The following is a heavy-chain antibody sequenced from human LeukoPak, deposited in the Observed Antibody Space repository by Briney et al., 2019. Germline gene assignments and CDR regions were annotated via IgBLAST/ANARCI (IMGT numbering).Heavy chain of an antibody. D-gene: IGHD3-22*01. CDR2: ISYDGSNK. CDR3: ARDYSSGYYYEFDY. CDR1: GFTFSSYA. J-gene: IGHJ4*02. Sequence: PGRSLRLSCAASGFTFSSYAMHWVRQAPGKGLEWVAVISYDGSNKYYADSVKGRFTISRDNSKNTLYLQMNSLRAEDTAVYYCARDYSSGYYYEFDYWGQGTLVTVSS. V-gene: IGHV3-30*04.